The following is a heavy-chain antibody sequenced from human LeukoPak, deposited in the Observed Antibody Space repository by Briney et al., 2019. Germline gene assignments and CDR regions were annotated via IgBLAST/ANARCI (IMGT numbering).Heavy chain of an antibody. CDR2: ISSSSYI. Sequence: GGSLRLSCAASGFTFTSYSMNWVRQAPGKGLEWVSSISSSSYIYYADSLKGRFTISRDNAKNSLYLQMNSLRAEDTAVYYCAREYFFDYWGQGTLVTVSS. CDR1: GFTFTSYS. CDR3: AREYFFDY. V-gene: IGHV3-21*01. J-gene: IGHJ4*02.